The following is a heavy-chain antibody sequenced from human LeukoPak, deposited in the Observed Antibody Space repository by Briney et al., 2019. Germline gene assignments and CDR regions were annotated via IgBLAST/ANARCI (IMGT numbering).Heavy chain of an antibody. CDR2: ISYDGSNK. V-gene: IGHV3-30-3*01. Sequence: GGSLRLSCAASGFTFSSYAMHWVRQAPGKGLEWVAVISYDGSNKYYADSVKGRFTISRDNSKNTLYLQMNSLRAEDTAVYYCARGVGGEYYYDSSGYPPNWFDPWGQGTLVTVSS. CDR1: GFTFSSYA. D-gene: IGHD3-22*01. J-gene: IGHJ5*02. CDR3: ARGVGGEYYYDSSGYPPNWFDP.